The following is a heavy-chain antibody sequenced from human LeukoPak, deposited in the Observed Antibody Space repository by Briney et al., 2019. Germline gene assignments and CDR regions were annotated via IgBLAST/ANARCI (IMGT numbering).Heavy chain of an antibody. D-gene: IGHD3-3*01. CDR3: ARDQYDTWSRRGNFDF. CDR1: GFTFSSSW. V-gene: IGHV3-74*01. Sequence: GGSLRLSCAVSGFTFSSSWMHWVRQAPGKGLVWVSHIKTDGSTTAYADSVKGRFTISRDNAKNTLYLQMNSLRAEDTAVFYCARDQYDTWSRRGNFDFWGQGTLVIVSS. CDR2: IKTDGSTT. J-gene: IGHJ4*02.